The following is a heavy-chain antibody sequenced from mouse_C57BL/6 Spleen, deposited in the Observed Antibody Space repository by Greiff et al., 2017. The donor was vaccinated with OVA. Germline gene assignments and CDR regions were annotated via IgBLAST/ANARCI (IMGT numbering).Heavy chain of an antibody. CDR3: ARSQATRFDY. CDR2: INPSTGGT. Sequence: EVQLQQSGPELVKPGASVKISCKASGYSFTGYYMNWVKQSPEKSLEWIGEINPSTGGTTYNQKFKAKATLTVDKSSSTAYMQLKSLTSEDSAVYYCARSQATRFDYWGQGTTLTVSS. CDR1: GYSFTGYY. V-gene: IGHV1-42*01. J-gene: IGHJ2*01. D-gene: IGHD3-2*02.